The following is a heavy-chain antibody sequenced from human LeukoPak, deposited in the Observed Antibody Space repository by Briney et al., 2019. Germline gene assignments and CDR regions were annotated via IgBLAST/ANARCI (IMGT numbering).Heavy chain of an antibody. CDR1: GFTFSSYS. CDR3: AKVYPFTFVLTDYYYMDV. V-gene: IGHV3-23*01. J-gene: IGHJ6*03. D-gene: IGHD2/OR15-2a*01. Sequence: SGGSLRLSCAASGFTFSSYSMSWVRQAPGRGLEWASAICWCCDSTYYADSVKGRFTISRDISKNTLYLQMNSLTAEDTAGYYCAKVYPFTFVLTDYYYMDVWGKGTTVTVSS. CDR2: ICWCCDST.